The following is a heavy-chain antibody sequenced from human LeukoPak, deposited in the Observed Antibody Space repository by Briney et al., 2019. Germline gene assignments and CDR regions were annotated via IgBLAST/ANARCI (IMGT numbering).Heavy chain of an antibody. CDR3: ARKLLTGAGFDP. CDR2: INPSGGST. D-gene: IGHD3-9*01. CDR1: GHTFTSYY. V-gene: IGHV1-46*01. Sequence: ASVKVSCKASGHTFTSYYMHWVRQAPGQGLERMGIINPSGGSTTYAQKFQGRVTMTRDTSTSTVYMELSSLRSEDTAVYYCARKLLTGAGFDPWRQGTLVTVSS. J-gene: IGHJ5*02.